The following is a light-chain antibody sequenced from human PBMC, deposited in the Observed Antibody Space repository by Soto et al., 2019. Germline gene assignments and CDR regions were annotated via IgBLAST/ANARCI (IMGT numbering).Light chain of an antibody. Sequence: DIQMIQSPSSLSASVGDRVTITCRASQSISTYLNWYQQKPGKAPKVLIYDASSLESGVPSRFSGSGSGTDFTLSISSLQPADFATYYCQQSYSTPWTFGQGTKVEIK. V-gene: IGKV1-39*01. CDR3: QQSYSTPWT. CDR2: DAS. CDR1: QSISTY. J-gene: IGKJ1*01.